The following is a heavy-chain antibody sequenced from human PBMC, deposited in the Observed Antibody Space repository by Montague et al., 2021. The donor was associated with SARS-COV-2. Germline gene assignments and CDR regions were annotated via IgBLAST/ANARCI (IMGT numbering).Heavy chain of an antibody. CDR3: VRGQVPITVVLIVVPAAGHLDG. J-gene: IGHJ6*02. V-gene: IGHV4-34*01. D-gene: IGHD5-12*01. CDR1: SGSISDFY. Sequence: SETLSLTCAVYSGSISDFYWNWICQSQGQGQERDGEINHTGSATSYQTPKVRGPLSRAASKYQISLTLQVVTPADTAVYYCVRGQVPITVVLIVVPAAGHLDGWGQGTSVTVSS. CDR2: INHTGSA.